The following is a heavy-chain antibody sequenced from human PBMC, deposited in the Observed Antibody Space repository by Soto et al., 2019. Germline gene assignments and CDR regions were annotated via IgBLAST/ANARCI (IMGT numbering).Heavy chain of an antibody. Sequence: QVQLVQSGAEVKKPGASVKVSCKASGYTFTSYGISWVRQAPGQGLEWMGWISAYNGNTNYAQKLQGRVTMTTDTPPSTAYMELGSLRSDETAGYYCARVLAGQMVRGVEGEDHYYYYHGMDVWGQGTTVTVSS. CDR2: ISAYNGNT. CDR3: ARVLAGQMVRGVEGEDHYYYYHGMDV. CDR1: GYTFTSYG. V-gene: IGHV1-18*01. D-gene: IGHD3-10*01. J-gene: IGHJ6*02.